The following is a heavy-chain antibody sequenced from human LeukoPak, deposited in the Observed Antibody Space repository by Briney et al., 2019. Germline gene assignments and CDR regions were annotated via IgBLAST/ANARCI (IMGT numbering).Heavy chain of an antibody. CDR3: AGRSYGILTYLYYYYYMDV. CDR2: ISGGGGDT. J-gene: IGHJ6*03. D-gene: IGHD3-9*01. V-gene: IGHV3-23*01. Sequence: PGGSLRLSCEASGFTFRSYDMSWVRQAPGKGLEWVSAISGGGGDTYYADSVKGRFTISRDNSKNTLYLQMNSLRAEDTAVYYCAGRSYGILTYLYYYYYMDVWGKGTTVTISS. CDR1: GFTFRSYD.